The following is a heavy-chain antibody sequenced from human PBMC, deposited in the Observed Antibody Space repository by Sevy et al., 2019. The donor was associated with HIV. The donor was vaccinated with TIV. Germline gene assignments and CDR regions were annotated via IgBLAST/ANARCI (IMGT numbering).Heavy chain of an antibody. CDR1: GFTFSVYS. Sequence: GESLKISCAASGFTFSVYSMNWVRRAPGKGLEWLSYIGSSGSTIAYADSVKGRFTISRDNAWSSLFLQMNSLRPEDTAVYYCASDVYYSDGSGYDFEHWGHGTLVTVSS. J-gene: IGHJ4*01. D-gene: IGHD3-22*01. V-gene: IGHV3-48*04. CDR3: ASDVYYSDGSGYDFEH. CDR2: IGSSGSTI.